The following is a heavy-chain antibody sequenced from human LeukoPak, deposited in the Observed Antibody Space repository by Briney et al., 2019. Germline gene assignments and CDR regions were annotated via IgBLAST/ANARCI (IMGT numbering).Heavy chain of an antibody. CDR1: GFTFSSYG. CDR2: MRYDGSNK. D-gene: IGHD2-2*01. V-gene: IGHV3-30*02. J-gene: IGHJ4*02. Sequence: GGSLRLSCAESGFTFSSYGMHWVRQAPGKGLEWVAFMRYDGSNKYYADSVKGRFTISRDNSKNTLYLQMDSLRAEDTAVYYCAKDRRYCSSTSCYGDFDYWGQGTLATVSS. CDR3: AKDRRYCSSTSCYGDFDY.